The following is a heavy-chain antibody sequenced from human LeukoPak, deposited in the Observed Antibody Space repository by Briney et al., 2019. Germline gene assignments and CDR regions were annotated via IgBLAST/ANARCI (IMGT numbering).Heavy chain of an antibody. D-gene: IGHD3-10*01. CDR1: GFTFSSYW. CDR3: ARARVPGELNY. Sequence: GSLRLSCATSGFTFSSYWMSWVRQAPGKGLEWVANIKQDGGEKNYVDSVKGRFTISRDNAKNSLYLQMNSLRAEDTAVYYCARARVPGELNYWGQGTLVTVSS. J-gene: IGHJ4*02. CDR2: IKQDGGEK. V-gene: IGHV3-7*02.